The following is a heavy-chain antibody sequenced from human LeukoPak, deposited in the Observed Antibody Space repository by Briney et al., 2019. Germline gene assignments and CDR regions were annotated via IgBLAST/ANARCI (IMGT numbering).Heavy chain of an antibody. CDR1: GYTLTSYG. Sequence: APVKVSCKGSGYTLTSYGISWVRQAPGQRLEWVGWISAYNGNTNYAQKLQGRVTMTTDTSTSTAYMELRSLRSDDTAVYYCARNPGYGHSFDYWGQGTLVTVSS. J-gene: IGHJ4*02. CDR3: ARNPGYGHSFDY. V-gene: IGHV1-18*04. CDR2: ISAYNGNT. D-gene: IGHD3-9*01.